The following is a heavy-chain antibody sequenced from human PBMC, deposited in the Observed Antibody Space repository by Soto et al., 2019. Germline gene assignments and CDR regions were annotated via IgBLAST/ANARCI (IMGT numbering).Heavy chain of an antibody. CDR1: GYRFTSYW. CDR2: IFPSDSDT. CDR3: ARKDKSGYFNWFDP. J-gene: IGHJ5*02. Sequence: GESLKISCRTSGYRFTSYWIAWVRRMPGKGLEWMGIIFPSDSDTRYSPSFQGQVTISADRSTSTVFLQWASLKASDTAVYFCARKDKSGYFNWFDPWGQGTLVTVSS. D-gene: IGHD3-22*01. V-gene: IGHV5-51*01.